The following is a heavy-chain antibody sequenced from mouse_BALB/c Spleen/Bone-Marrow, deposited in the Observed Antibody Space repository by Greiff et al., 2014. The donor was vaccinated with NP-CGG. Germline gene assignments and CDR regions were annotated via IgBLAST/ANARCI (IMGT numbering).Heavy chain of an antibody. CDR1: GFTFSSYY. J-gene: IGHJ2*01. CDR2: INSNGGST. Sequence: EVKLVESGGGLVKLGGSLKLSCAASGFTFSSYYMSWVRQTPEKRLELVAAINSNGGSTYYPDTVKGRFTISRDNAKNTLYLQMSSLKSEDTALYYCARRGWDGYFDYWGQGATLTGSS. D-gene: IGHD4-1*01. CDR3: ARRGWDGYFDY. V-gene: IGHV5-6-2*01.